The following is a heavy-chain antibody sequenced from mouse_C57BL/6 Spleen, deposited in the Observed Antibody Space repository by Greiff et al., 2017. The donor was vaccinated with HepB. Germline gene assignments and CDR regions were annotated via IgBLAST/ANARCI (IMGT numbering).Heavy chain of an antibody. CDR1: GYTFTNYW. J-gene: IGHJ3*01. CDR2: IYPGGGYT. V-gene: IGHV1-63*01. CDR3: ARFYGSSYVAWFAY. D-gene: IGHD1-1*01. Sequence: VQLQQSGAELVRPGTSVKMSCKASGYTFTNYWIGWAKQRPGHGLEWIGDIYPGGGYTNYNEKFKGKATLTADKSSSTAYMQFSSLTSEDSAIYYCARFYGSSYVAWFAYWGQGTLVTVSA.